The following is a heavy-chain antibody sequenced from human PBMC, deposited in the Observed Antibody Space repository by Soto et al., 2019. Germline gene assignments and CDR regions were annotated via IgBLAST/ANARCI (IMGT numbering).Heavy chain of an antibody. V-gene: IGHV4-59*08. D-gene: IGHD4-17*01. CDR2: IYYSGST. CDR1: GGSISSYY. Sequence: SETLSLTCTVSGGSISSYYWSWIRQPPGKGLEWIGYIYYSGSTNYNPSLKSRVTISVDTSKNQLSLKLSSVTAADTAVYYCARRYGYYFDYWGQGTLVTSPQ. J-gene: IGHJ4*02. CDR3: ARRYGYYFDY.